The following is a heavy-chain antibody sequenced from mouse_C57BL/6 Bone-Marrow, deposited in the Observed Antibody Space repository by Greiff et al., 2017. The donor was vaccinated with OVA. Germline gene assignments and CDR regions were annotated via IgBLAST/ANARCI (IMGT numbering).Heavy chain of an antibody. CDR1: GYTFTSYG. CDR2: IYPRSGTT. J-gene: IGHJ1*03. V-gene: IGHV1-81*01. CDR3: AKLGVSYWYFDV. D-gene: IGHD4-1*01. Sequence: SGAELARPGASVKLSCKASGYTFTSYGISWVKQRTGQGLEWIGVIYPRSGTTYYNEKFKGKATLTADKSSSTAYMELRSLTSEDSAVYFCAKLGVSYWYFDVWGTGTTVTVSS.